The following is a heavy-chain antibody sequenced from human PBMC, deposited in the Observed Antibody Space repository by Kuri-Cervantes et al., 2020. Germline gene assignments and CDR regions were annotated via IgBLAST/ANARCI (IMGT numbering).Heavy chain of an antibody. J-gene: IGHJ4*02. Sequence: GESLKISCAASGFTVSSNYMSWVRQAPGKGLEWVSAISGGGGSTYYADSVKGRFTISRDNSKNTLYLQMNSLRAEDTAVYYCAKDTVVVITPNFDYWGQGTLVTVSS. V-gene: IGHV3-23*01. D-gene: IGHD3-22*01. CDR3: AKDTVVVITPNFDY. CDR1: GFTVSSNY. CDR2: ISGGGGST.